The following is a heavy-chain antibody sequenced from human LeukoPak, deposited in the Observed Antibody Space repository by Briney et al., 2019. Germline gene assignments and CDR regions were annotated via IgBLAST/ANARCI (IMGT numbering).Heavy chain of an antibody. Sequence: AVTLCLSCVGSGFTFSSFAKSWVRQAPGKGLEWVSSISGGGANTYYADPVKGRFTISRDDSKNMQILQMSSLRPEDTAVYFWAKRITVAVGYYIDSWGQGTLVTVSS. CDR2: ISGGGANT. V-gene: IGHV3-23*01. CDR1: GFTFSSFA. D-gene: IGHD2-15*01. J-gene: IGHJ4*01. CDR3: AKRITVAVGYYIDS.